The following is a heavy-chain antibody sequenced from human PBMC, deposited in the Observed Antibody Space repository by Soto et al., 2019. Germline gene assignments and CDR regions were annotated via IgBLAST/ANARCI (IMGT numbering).Heavy chain of an antibody. CDR1: GFSLSTSGMC. V-gene: IGHV2-70*01. Sequence: SGPTLVNPTQTLTLTCTFSGFSLSTSGMCVSWIRQPPGKALEWLALLDWDDDKYYSTSLKTRLTISQDTSKNQVVLTMTNMDPLDTATYYCARIRWDIVVVPAAIKYYYYGMDVWGQGTTVTVSS. D-gene: IGHD2-2*02. CDR3: ARIRWDIVVVPAAIKYYYYGMDV. J-gene: IGHJ6*02. CDR2: LDWDDDK.